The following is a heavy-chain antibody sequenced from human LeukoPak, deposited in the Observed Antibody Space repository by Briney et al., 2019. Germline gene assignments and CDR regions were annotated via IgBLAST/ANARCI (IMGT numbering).Heavy chain of an antibody. CDR1: GGSINSYY. CDR3: ARHYGP. Sequence: SETLSLTCTVSGGSINSYYWSWIRQPPGKGLEWIGSIYDSGSTYYNPSLKSRVTISVDTSKNQFSLKLNSVTAADTAVYYCARHYGPWGQGTLVTVSS. J-gene: IGHJ5*02. CDR2: IYDSGST. V-gene: IGHV4-39*01. D-gene: IGHD3-10*01.